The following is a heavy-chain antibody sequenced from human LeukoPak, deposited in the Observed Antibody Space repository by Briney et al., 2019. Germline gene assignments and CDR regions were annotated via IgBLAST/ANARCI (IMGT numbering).Heavy chain of an antibody. CDR2: IYHSGST. CDR1: GYSISSGYY. J-gene: IGHJ5*02. CDR3: ARHSRMVRGMIDA. Sequence: PSETLSLTCAVSGYSISSGYYWGWIRQPPGKGLEWIGSIYHSGSTYYNPSLKSRVTISVDTSKNQFSLKLSSVTAADTAVYYCARHSRMVRGMIDAWGQGTPVTVSS. D-gene: IGHD3-10*01. V-gene: IGHV4-38-2*01.